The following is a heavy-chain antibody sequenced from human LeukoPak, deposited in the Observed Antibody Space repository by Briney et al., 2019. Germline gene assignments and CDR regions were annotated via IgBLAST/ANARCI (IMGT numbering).Heavy chain of an antibody. V-gene: IGHV3-11*01. CDR2: ISSGGSTI. CDR1: GFTFSDYY. CDR3: ARRAAGGRCFDY. D-gene: IGHD6-13*01. Sequence: GGSLRLSCAVSGFTFSDYYMSWIRHAPGKGLELVSYISSGGSTISHADSVKGRFTISRDNAENSLYLQMNSLRAEDTAVYYCARRAAGGRCFDYWGQGTLVTVSS. J-gene: IGHJ4*02.